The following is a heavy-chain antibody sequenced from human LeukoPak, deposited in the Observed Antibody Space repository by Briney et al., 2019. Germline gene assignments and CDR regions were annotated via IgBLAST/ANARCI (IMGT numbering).Heavy chain of an antibody. V-gene: IGHV1-18*01. Sequence: ASVKLSCTLSRITLKPVELIAVRYAPGQGLQWMGWGCPHSGKTKYAPSLRGRVTPTTDTSTNTAYMWLSGLTFDETRLCISAKCPNGSLRALYDYWGQGTLVTVSS. CDR3: AKCPNGSLRALYDY. J-gene: IGHJ4*02. D-gene: IGHD3-10*01. CDR1: RITLKPVE. CDR2: GCPHSGKT.